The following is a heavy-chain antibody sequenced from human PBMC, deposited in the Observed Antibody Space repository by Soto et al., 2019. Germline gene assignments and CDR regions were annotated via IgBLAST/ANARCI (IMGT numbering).Heavy chain of an antibody. CDR2: ISYDGSNK. CDR3: ARSHCSSTSCHFDS. CDR1: GFTFSSYG. Sequence: PGGSLRLSCAASGFTFSSYGMHWVRQAPGKGLEWVAVISYDGSNKYYADSVKGRFTISRDNSKNTLYLQMNSLRAEDTAVYYCARSHCSSTSCHFDSWGQGTPVTVSS. D-gene: IGHD2-2*01. J-gene: IGHJ4*02. V-gene: IGHV3-30*03.